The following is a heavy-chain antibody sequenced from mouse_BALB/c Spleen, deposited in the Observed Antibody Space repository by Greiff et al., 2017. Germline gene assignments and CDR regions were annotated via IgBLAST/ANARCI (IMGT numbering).Heavy chain of an antibody. D-gene: IGHD2-4*01. CDR3: ARYAYDYALFAY. CDR1: GDSITSGY. Sequence: EVQRVESGPSLVKPSQTLSLTCSVTGDSITSGYWNWIRKFPGNKLEYMGYISYSGSTYYNPSLKSRISITRDTSKNQYYLQLNSVTTEDTATYYCARYAYDYALFAYWGQGTLVTVSA. V-gene: IGHV3-8*02. CDR2: ISYSGST. J-gene: IGHJ3*01.